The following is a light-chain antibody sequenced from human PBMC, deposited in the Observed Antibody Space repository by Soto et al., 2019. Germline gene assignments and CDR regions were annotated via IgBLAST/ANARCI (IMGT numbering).Light chain of an antibody. V-gene: IGKV1-5*03. J-gene: IGKJ1*01. CDR3: QHYNSYSEA. CDR1: QTISSW. CDR2: NAS. Sequence: DIQMTQSPSTLSGSVGDRVTITCRASQTISSWLAWYQQKPGKAPKLLIYNASTLKSGVPSRFSGSGSGTEFTLTISSLQPDDFATYYCQHYNSYSEAFGQGTK.